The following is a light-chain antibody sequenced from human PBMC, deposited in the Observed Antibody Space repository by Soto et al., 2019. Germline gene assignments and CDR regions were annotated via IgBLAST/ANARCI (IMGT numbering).Light chain of an antibody. CDR3: QQSYSTRV. J-gene: IGKJ2*01. V-gene: IGKV1-39*01. CDR1: QSISSY. CDR2: AAS. Sequence: DIQMTQSPSSLSASVGDRVTITCRASQSISSYLNWYQQKPGKAPQLLIYAASSLQSGVPSRFSGSGSGTAFTLTISSLQPDDFATYYCQQSYSTRVFGQGTKLEIK.